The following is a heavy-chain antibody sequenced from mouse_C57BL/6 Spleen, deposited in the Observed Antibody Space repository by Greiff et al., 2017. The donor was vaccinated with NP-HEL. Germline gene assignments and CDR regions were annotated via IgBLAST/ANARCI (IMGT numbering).Heavy chain of an antibody. Sequence: EVQVVESGGGLVKPGGSLKLSCAASGFTFSSYAMSWVRQTPEKRLEWVATISDGGSYTYYPDNVKGRFTISRDNAKNNLYLQMSHLKSEDTAMYYCARDRGPGYYFDYWGQGTTLTVSS. V-gene: IGHV5-4*01. J-gene: IGHJ2*01. D-gene: IGHD3-1*01. CDR3: ARDRGPGYYFDY. CDR1: GFTFSSYA. CDR2: ISDGGSYT.